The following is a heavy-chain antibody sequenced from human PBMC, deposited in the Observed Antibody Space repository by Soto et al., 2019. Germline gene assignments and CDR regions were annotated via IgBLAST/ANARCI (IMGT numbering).Heavy chain of an antibody. CDR2: MNPNSGNT. CDR1: GYTFTSYD. V-gene: IGHV1-8*01. CDR3: ASETTAYGMDV. J-gene: IGHJ6*02. D-gene: IGHD1-1*01. Sequence: QVQLVQSGAEVKKPGASVKVSGKASGYTFTSYDINWGRQATGQGLEWMGWMNPNSGNTGYAQKFQGRVTMTRNTAMSTAYMELSSLRSEDTAVYYCASETTAYGMDVWGQGTTVTVSS.